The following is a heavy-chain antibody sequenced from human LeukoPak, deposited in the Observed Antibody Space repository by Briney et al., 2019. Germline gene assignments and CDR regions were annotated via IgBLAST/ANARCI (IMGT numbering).Heavy chain of an antibody. Sequence: PGGSLRLSCAASGFTFSSYGMHWVCQAPGKGLDWLAYIRNDGSDQYYADSVKGRFTISRDNSKNTLSLQMNSLRAEDTAVYYCGKGFVTVPSVVDHWGQGTLVTVSS. D-gene: IGHD2-2*01. V-gene: IGHV3-30*02. CDR1: GFTFSSYG. CDR3: GKGFVTVPSVVDH. CDR2: IRNDGSDQ. J-gene: IGHJ4*02.